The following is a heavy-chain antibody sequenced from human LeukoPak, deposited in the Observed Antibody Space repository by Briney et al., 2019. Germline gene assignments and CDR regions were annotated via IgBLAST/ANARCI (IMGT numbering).Heavy chain of an antibody. CDR2: ISAYNGHT. V-gene: IGHV1-18*01. CDR1: GYTFTSYG. Sequence: ASVMVSCKASGYTFTSYGISWVRQAPGQGLEWMGWISAYNGHTNYAQKLQGRVTMTTDTSTSTAYMELRSLRSDDTAVFYCARGTDVAPQAAGFDYWGQGTLVTVSS. D-gene: IGHD6-13*01. CDR3: ARGTDVAPQAAGFDY. J-gene: IGHJ4*02.